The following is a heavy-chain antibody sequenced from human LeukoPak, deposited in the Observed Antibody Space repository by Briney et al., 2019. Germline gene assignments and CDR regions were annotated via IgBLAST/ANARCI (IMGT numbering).Heavy chain of an antibody. CDR3: ARGPHTSSWYKHAFDI. Sequence: SVKVSCKASGGTFNNFAICWVRQAPGQGLGWMGGIFPVFGTSTYAQKFQGRVTITADESTRPAHMELRSLRSDDTAVYYCARGPHTSSWYKHAFDIWAQGTMVTVSS. J-gene: IGHJ3*02. CDR2: IFPVFGTS. CDR1: GGTFNNFA. D-gene: IGHD6-13*01. V-gene: IGHV1-69*01.